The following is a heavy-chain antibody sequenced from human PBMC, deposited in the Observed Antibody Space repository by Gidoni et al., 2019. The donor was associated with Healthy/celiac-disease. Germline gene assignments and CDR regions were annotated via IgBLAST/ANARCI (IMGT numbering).Heavy chain of an antibody. Sequence: QVQLVESGGGLVKPGGSLSLSCEASGFTLSDYYMCWIPKAPGKGLEWVSYISSSSSYTNYAASVKGRFPISRDNAKNSLYLQMNSLIAEDTSVYFCARDYGRIRGGSFDIWGQGTMVTVSS. CDR1: GFTLSDYY. CDR2: ISSSSSYT. J-gene: IGHJ3*02. V-gene: IGHV3-11*06. D-gene: IGHD3-10*01. CDR3: ARDYGRIRGGSFDI.